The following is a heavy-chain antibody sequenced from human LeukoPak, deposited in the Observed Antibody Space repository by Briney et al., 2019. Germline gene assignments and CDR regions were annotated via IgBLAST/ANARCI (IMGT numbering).Heavy chain of an antibody. CDR2: ISGSGGST. D-gene: IGHD6-19*01. CDR1: GFTFSSYA. Sequence: GGSLRLSCAASGFTFSSYAMSWVRQAPGKGLEWVSAISGSGGSTYYADSVKGRFTISRDNSKNTLSLQMNSLRAEDTAVYYSAKPLHSGWYYFDYWGQGTLVTVSS. J-gene: IGHJ4*02. V-gene: IGHV3-23*01. CDR3: AKPLHSGWYYFDY.